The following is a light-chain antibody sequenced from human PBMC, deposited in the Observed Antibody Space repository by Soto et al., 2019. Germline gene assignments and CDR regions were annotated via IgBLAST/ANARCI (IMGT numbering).Light chain of an antibody. CDR1: QSISNKY. V-gene: IGKV3-20*01. CDR2: GAS. J-gene: IGKJ3*01. CDR3: QQYDLGFT. Sequence: EIVMTQSPATLSVSPGERATLSCRASQSISNKYLAWYQQKPGQAPRLLIFGASTRASGIPDRFSGRGSGTDFTLTISRLEPEDFAVYYCQQYDLGFTFGPGTKVDIK.